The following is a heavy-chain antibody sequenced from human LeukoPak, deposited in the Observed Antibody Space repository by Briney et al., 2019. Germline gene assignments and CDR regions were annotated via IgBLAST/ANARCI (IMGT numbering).Heavy chain of an antibody. D-gene: IGHD2-8*01. CDR1: GYTFTGYY. CDR3: ARTDIVLIAMETDAFDI. CDR2: INPNSGGT. V-gene: IGHV1-2*02. J-gene: IGHJ3*02. Sequence: ASVKVSCKASGYTFTGYYMHWVRQAPGQGLEWVGWINPNSGGTNYAQKFQGRVTMTRDTSISTAYMELSRLRSDDTAVYYCARTDIVLIAMETDAFDIWGQGTMVTVSS.